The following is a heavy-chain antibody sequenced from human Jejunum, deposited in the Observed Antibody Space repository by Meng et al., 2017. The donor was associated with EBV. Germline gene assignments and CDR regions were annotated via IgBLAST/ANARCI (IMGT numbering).Heavy chain of an antibody. CDR3: ARDGGPSGSYAYWFDP. CDR1: GGSISSSNW. CDR2: IFHIGTT. Sequence: QVLLHESGPGMGKPVGTLSLTCAFSGGSISSSNWWSWVRQPPGKGPEWIGEIFHIGTTNYNPTLKSRVTMSVDKSKNHFSLKLTSVTAADTAVYYCARDGGPSGSYAYWFDPWGQGTLVTVSS. V-gene: IGHV4-4*02. J-gene: IGHJ5*02. D-gene: IGHD1-26*01.